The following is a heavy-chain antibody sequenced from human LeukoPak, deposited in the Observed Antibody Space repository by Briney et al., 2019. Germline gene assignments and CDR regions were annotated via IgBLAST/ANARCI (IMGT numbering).Heavy chain of an antibody. J-gene: IGHJ4*02. D-gene: IGHD3-3*01. V-gene: IGHV1-46*01. CDR2: INPSGGST. Sequence: ASVKVSCKASGYTFTSYYMHWVRQAPGQGLEWMGIINPSGGSTSYAQKFQGRVTMTRDTSTSTVYMELSSLRSEDTAVYYCASRASENFRSGQQDYWGQGTLVTVSS. CDR1: GYTFTSYY. CDR3: ASRASENFRSGQQDY.